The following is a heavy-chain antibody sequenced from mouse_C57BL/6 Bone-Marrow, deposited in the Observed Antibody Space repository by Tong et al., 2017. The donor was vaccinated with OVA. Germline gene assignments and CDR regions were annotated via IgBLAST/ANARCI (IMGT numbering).Heavy chain of an antibody. V-gene: IGHV1-26*01. Sequence: EVQLQESGPELVKPGASVKISCKASGYTFTDYYMNWVKQSHGKSLEWIGDINPNNGGTSYNQEFKGKATLTVDKSSSTAYMELRSLTSEDSAVYFCARSILGRFAYWGQGTLVTVSA. D-gene: IGHD4-1*01. CDR1: GYTFTDYY. CDR2: INPNNGGT. J-gene: IGHJ3*01. CDR3: ARSILGRFAY.